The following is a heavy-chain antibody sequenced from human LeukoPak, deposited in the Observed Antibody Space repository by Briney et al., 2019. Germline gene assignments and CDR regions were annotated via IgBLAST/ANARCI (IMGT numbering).Heavy chain of an antibody. CDR2: IYYSGST. Sequence: SETLSLTCTVSGGSISGYYWTWIRQPPGKGLEWIGYIYYSGSTNYNPSLKSRVTILVDTSRNQFSLKLSSVTAADTAVYYCASVKYYYDSSGSYYYYYGMDVWGQGTTVTVSS. CDR1: GGSISGYY. CDR3: ASVKYYYDSSGSYYYYYGMDV. J-gene: IGHJ6*02. D-gene: IGHD3-22*01. V-gene: IGHV4-59*01.